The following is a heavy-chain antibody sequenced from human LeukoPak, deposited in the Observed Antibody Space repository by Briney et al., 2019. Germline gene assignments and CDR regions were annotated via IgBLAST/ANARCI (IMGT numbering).Heavy chain of an antibody. V-gene: IGHV4-59*01. D-gene: IGHD1-26*01. CDR3: ARDLFRRSALGF. J-gene: IGHJ4*02. CDR2: IYCSGST. Sequence: SETLSLTCTVSGGSISSYYWSWIRQPPGRGLEWIGYIYCSGSTNYNPSLKSRVTISVDTSKNQFSLKLSSVTAADTAVYYCARDLFRRSALGFWGQGTLVTVSS. CDR1: GGSISSYY.